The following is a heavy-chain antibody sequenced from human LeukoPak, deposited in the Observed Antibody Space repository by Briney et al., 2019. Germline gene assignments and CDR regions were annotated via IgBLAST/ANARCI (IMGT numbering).Heavy chain of an antibody. CDR3: AGNWPYGDYVGPWFDP. CDR2: IIPIFGTA. CDR1: GGTFSSYA. J-gene: IGHJ5*02. D-gene: IGHD4-17*01. Sequence: SVKVSCKASGGTFSSYAISWVRQAPGQGLEWMGGIIPIFGTANYAQKFQGRVTTTTDESTSTAYMELSSLRSEDTAVYYCAGNWPYGDYVGPWFDPWGQGTLVTVSS. V-gene: IGHV1-69*05.